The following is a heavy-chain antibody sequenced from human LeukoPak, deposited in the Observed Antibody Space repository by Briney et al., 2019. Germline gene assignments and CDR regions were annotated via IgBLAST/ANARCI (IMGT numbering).Heavy chain of an antibody. D-gene: IGHD3-9*01. CDR1: GGSISSYY. Sequence: NPSETLSLTCTVSGGSISSYYWSWIRQPPGKGLEWIGYIYYSGSTNYNPSLKSRVTISVDTSKNQFSLKLSSVTAADTAVYYCARIGSRYFDWAPNFDYWGQGTLVTVSS. V-gene: IGHV4-59*01. CDR3: ARIGSRYFDWAPNFDY. J-gene: IGHJ4*02. CDR2: IYYSGST.